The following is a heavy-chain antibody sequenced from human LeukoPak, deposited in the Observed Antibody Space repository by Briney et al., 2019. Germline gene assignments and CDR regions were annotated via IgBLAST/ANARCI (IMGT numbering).Heavy chain of an antibody. D-gene: IGHD2-15*01. CDR3: VKAKGGGSWPDYYYYMDV. CDR2: IRYDGGNK. CDR1: GFTFSSYG. J-gene: IGHJ6*03. Sequence: GGSLRLSCAASGFTFSSYGMHWVHQAPGKGLEWVAFIRYDGGNKYYGDPVKGRFTISRDNSKNTLYLQMNSLRAEDTAVYYCVKAKGGGSWPDYYYYMDVWGKGTTVTVSS. V-gene: IGHV3-30*02.